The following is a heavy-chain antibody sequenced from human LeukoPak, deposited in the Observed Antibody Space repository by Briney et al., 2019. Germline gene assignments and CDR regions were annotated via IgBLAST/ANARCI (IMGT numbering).Heavy chain of an antibody. CDR1: GGSISSYY. CDR2: IYTSGST. J-gene: IGHJ3*02. CDR3: AREITIFGDAFDI. D-gene: IGHD3-3*01. Sequence: SETLSLTCTVSGGSISSYYWSWIRRPPGKGLEWIGRIYTSGSTNYNPSLKSRVTISVDTSKNQFSLKLSSVTAADTAMYYCAREITIFGDAFDIWGQGTMVTVSS. V-gene: IGHV4-4*08.